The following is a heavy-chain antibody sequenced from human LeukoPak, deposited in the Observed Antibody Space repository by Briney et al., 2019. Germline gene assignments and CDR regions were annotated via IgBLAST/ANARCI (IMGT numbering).Heavy chain of an antibody. D-gene: IGHD3-22*01. CDR2: IYYSGST. Sequence: SETLSLTCTVSGDSISSYYWSWIRQPPGKGLEWIGYIYYSGSTYYNPSLKSRVTISVDTSKNQFSLKLSSVTAADTAVYYCARLDSSGYLNWFDPWGQGTLVTVSS. V-gene: IGHV4-59*06. J-gene: IGHJ5*02. CDR1: GDSISSYY. CDR3: ARLDSSGYLNWFDP.